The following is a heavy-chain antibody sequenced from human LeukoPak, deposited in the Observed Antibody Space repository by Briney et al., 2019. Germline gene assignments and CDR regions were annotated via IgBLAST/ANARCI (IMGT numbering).Heavy chain of an antibody. CDR1: GFTFSSYS. Sequence: GGSLRLSCAASGFTFSSYSMNWVRQAPGKGLEWVSSISSSSSYIYYADSVKGRFTISRDNAKNSLYLQMNSLRAEDTAVYYCARDRLVMGTFDAFDIWGQGTMVTVSS. J-gene: IGHJ3*02. CDR2: ISSSSSYI. D-gene: IGHD3-9*01. CDR3: ARDRLVMGTFDAFDI. V-gene: IGHV3-21*01.